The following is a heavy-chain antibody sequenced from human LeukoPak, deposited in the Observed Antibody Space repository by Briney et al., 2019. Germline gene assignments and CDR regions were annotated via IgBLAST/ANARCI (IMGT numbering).Heavy chain of an antibody. D-gene: IGHD3-22*01. V-gene: IGHV3-30*18. J-gene: IGHJ4*02. CDR3: AKDPSTYYDSSGYFLGYDY. CDR2: ISYDGSNK. CDR1: GFTFSSYA. Sequence: GGSLRLSCAASGFTFSSYAMHWVRQAPGKGLEWVAVISYDGSNKYYADSVKGRFTISRDNSKNTLYLQMNSLRAEDTAVYYCAKDPSTYYDSSGYFLGYDYWGQGTLVTVSS.